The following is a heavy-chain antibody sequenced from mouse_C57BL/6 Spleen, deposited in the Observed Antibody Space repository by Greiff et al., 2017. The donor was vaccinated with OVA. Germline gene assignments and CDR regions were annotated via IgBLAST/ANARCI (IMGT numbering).Heavy chain of an antibody. D-gene: IGHD2-9*01. Sequence: QVQLQQPGAELVMPGASVKLSCKASGYTFTSYWMHWVKQRPGQGLEWIGEIDPSDSYTNSNQKFKGKSTLTVDKSSSTAYMQLSSLTSEDSAVYYCARSAPTMVTTVDYWGQGTSVTVSS. CDR3: ARSAPTMVTTVDY. CDR1: GYTFTSYW. V-gene: IGHV1-69*01. J-gene: IGHJ4*01. CDR2: IDPSDSYT.